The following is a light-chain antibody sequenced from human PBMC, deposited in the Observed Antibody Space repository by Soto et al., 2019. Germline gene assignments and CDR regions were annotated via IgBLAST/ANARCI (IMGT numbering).Light chain of an antibody. V-gene: IGKV3-20*01. J-gene: IGKJ4*01. Sequence: EIVLTQSPGTLSLSPGERATLSCRASQNVGRNYLAWFQQTPGQAPRLLIFEASSRATGIPDRISGSGSGTDFTLTISRLEPEDFAGYYCQQYACSPLTFGGGTKVEFK. CDR1: QNVGRNY. CDR2: EAS. CDR3: QQYACSPLT.